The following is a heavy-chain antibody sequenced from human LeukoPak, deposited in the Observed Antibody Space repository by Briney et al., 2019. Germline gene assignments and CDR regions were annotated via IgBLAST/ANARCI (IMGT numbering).Heavy chain of an antibody. CDR3: ARVRVEVEVIPEYFFDP. Sequence: GSLCLSCAVSGFTFSDYYMNWICNGPRPGMGRVWYVSSNSSYRNYADSVKGRFTISRDNAKKSLYLQMNSLRAEATAVYYCARVRVEVEVIPEYFFDPWGQGTLVTVSS. J-gene: IGHJ5*02. D-gene: IGHD2-15*01. CDR2: VSSNSSYR. CDR1: GFTFSDYY. V-gene: IGHV3-11*06.